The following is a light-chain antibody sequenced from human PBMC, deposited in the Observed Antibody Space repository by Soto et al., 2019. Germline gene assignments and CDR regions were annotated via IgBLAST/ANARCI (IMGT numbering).Light chain of an antibody. CDR1: RSDVGIYNY. J-gene: IGLJ3*02. CDR3: SSYTGDNTWV. V-gene: IGLV2-14*01. Sequence: QSVLTQPASVSGSPGQSITISCTGTRSDVGIYNYVSWYQQHAGKAPKLIIYEVSSRPSGVSSRFSGSKSVNTASLTISGLQAEDEADFYCSSYTGDNTWVFGGGTKVTVL. CDR2: EVS.